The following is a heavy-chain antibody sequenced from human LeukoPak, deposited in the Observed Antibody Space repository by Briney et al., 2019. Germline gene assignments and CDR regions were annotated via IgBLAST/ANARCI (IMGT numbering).Heavy chain of an antibody. Sequence: PGGSLRLSCAASGFIFSDFGIHWVRQTPDKGLEWVAFIRYDESNTYYGDSVKGRLTISRHTSRNTVYLQMNSLRAEETAVYYCARGLTYGLYINFDYWGQGTLVTVSS. V-gene: IGHV3-30*02. CDR3: ARGLTYGLYINFDY. CDR2: IRYDESNT. J-gene: IGHJ4*02. D-gene: IGHD4-17*01. CDR1: GFIFSDFG.